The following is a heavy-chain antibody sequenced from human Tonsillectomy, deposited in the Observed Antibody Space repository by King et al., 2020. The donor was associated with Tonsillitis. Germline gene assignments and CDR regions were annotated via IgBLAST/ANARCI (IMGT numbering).Heavy chain of an antibody. Sequence: VQLVESGGGLVQPGGSLRLSCAASGFTFSSYWMHCVRQAPGKGLVWVSRIKSDGSSTSYADSVKGRFTIARDNAKNKLYLQMNSLRAEDTAVYFCTRVRTVGFDAFDIWGQGTMVTVSS. CDR2: IKSDGSST. D-gene: IGHD1/OR15-1a*01. V-gene: IGHV3-74*01. CDR1: GFTFSSYW. J-gene: IGHJ3*02. CDR3: TRVRTVGFDAFDI.